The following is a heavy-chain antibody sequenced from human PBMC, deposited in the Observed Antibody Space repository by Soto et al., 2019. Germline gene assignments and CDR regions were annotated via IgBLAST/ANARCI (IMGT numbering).Heavy chain of an antibody. CDR3: ARDRFGYDPYAFDI. Sequence: GGSLRLSCAASGFTFSSYSMNWVRQAPGKGLEWVSSISSSSSYIYYADSVKGRFTISRDNAKNSLYLQMNSLRAEDTAVYYCARDRFGYDPYAFDIWGQGTMVTVSS. CDR2: ISSSSSYI. J-gene: IGHJ3*02. D-gene: IGHD5-12*01. CDR1: GFTFSSYS. V-gene: IGHV3-21*01.